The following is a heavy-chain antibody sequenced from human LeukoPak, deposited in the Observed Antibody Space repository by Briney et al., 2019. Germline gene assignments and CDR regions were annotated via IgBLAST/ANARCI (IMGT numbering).Heavy chain of an antibody. J-gene: IGHJ4*02. CDR1: GFIFSDYD. V-gene: IGHV3-13*01. CDR2: VGATGDT. Sequence: GGSLRLSCSASGFIFSDYDMYWVRQVAGEGLEWVSGVGATGDTSYPDSVKGRFTISRDNAKNSLYLQMNSLRVGDTAIYYCARLNSGWGIPDYWGQGILVTVSS. D-gene: IGHD6-25*01. CDR3: ARLNSGWGIPDY.